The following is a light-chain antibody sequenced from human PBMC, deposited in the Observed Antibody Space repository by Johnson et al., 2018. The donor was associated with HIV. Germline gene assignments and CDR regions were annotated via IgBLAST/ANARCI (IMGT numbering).Light chain of an antibody. CDR1: SSNIGNNY. V-gene: IGLV1-51*02. CDR3: GTWDSSLSAGF. CDR2: ENN. Sequence: QSVLTQPPSVSAAPRQKVTISCSGSSSNIGNNYVSWYRHLPGTAPKLLIYENNKRPSGIPDRFSGSKSGTSATLGITGLQTGDEADYYCGTWDSSLSAGFFGTGTKVTVL. J-gene: IGLJ1*01.